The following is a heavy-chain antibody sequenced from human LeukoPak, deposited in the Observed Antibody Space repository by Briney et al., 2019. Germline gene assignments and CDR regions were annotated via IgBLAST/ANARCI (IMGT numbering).Heavy chain of an antibody. Sequence: GGYLRLSCAASGFTVTSNYMSWVRQAPGKGLEWVSVIYSGGSTYYSDSVKGRFTISTDNSKNTLYLQMNSLRAEDTAVYYCARGGERLAATRYWGQGTLVTVSS. CDR3: ARGGERLAATRY. J-gene: IGHJ4*02. D-gene: IGHD6-13*01. CDR1: GFTVTSNY. CDR2: IYSGGST. V-gene: IGHV3-66*01.